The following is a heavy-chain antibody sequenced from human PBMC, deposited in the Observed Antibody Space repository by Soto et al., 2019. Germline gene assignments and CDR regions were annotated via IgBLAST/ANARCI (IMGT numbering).Heavy chain of an antibody. J-gene: IGHJ4*02. Sequence: GGSLRLSVVLSGFTFRMYWMHWVGQVPGQSPFWVSRIIDDVTTTNYADPVRGRFTISRDNSKNTRYLQMKNLKPNATAIYTCTRAPRDDSSATGDHWGQGTLVTVSS. V-gene: IGHV3-74*01. CDR2: IIDDVTTT. CDR3: TRAPRDDSSATGDH. CDR1: GFTFRMYW. D-gene: IGHD1-1*01.